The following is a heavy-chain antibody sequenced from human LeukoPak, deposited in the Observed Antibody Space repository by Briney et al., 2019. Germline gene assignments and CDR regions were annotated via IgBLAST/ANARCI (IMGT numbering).Heavy chain of an antibody. J-gene: IGHJ3*02. CDR1: GGSFSGYV. CDR2: INHTGSQ. V-gene: IGHV4-34*01. D-gene: IGHD2-15*01. Sequence: PSETLTLTCAVYGGSFSGYVWTWIRQPPGRGLEWIAEINHTGSQSYNPSLKSRVTISVDTSKNQFSLRLSSVTAADTAVYFCARRCRVDSCSSNDSFDMWGQGTMVTVSS. CDR3: ARRCRVDSCSSNDSFDM.